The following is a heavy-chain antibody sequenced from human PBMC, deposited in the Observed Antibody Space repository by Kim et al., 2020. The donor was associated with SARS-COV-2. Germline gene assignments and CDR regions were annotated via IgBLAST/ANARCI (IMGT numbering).Heavy chain of an antibody. Sequence: SETLSLTCTVSGGSISSSSYYWGWIRQPPGKGLEWIGSIYYSGSTYYNPSLKSRVTISVDTSKNQFSLKLSSVTAADTAVYYCAGRPGIAAAGTGWFDPWGQGTLVTVSS. CDR3: AGRPGIAAAGTGWFDP. J-gene: IGHJ5*02. V-gene: IGHV4-39*01. D-gene: IGHD6-13*01. CDR2: IYYSGST. CDR1: GGSISSSSYY.